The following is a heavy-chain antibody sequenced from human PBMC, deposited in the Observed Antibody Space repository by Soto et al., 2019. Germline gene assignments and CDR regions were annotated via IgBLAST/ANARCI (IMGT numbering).Heavy chain of an antibody. CDR2: IHSTGTT. Sequence: TSETLSLTCTVFGGSISGYYWTWFRQPPGKGLEWIAYIHSTGTTNYNPSLKSRVTISVDTSKNQFALDLTSVTAADTAVYYCARLQSHGYSDHWGQGTLVTVSS. V-gene: IGHV4-59*01. CDR3: ARLQSHGYSDH. D-gene: IGHD5-12*01. J-gene: IGHJ5*02. CDR1: GGSISGYY.